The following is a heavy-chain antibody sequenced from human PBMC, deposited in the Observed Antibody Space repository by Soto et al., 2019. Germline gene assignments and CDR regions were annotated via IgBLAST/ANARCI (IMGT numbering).Heavy chain of an antibody. V-gene: IGHV1-69*12. CDR1: GGTFSSYA. J-gene: IGHJ6*02. D-gene: IGHD3-22*01. Sequence: QVQLVQSGAEVKKPGSSVKVSCKASGGTFSSYAISWVRQAPGQGLEWMGGIIPIFGTANYAQKFQGRVTITADESTRTAYMELSSLRSEDTAVYYCARDKLSSGQYGMDVWGQGTTVTVSS. CDR2: IIPIFGTA. CDR3: ARDKLSSGQYGMDV.